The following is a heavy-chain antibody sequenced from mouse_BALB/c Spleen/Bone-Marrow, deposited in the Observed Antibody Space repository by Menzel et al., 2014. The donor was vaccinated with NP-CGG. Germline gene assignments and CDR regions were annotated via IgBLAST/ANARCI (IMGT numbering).Heavy chain of an antibody. CDR1: GYTFTNFW. CDR3: TRSLYYYPAY. V-gene: IGHV1S22*01. CDR2: VXPGSDTA. Sequence: LQQSGSELVRPGASVKLSCKASGYTFTNFWMHWVRQRPGQGLEWIGNVXPGSDTANYDEKFKSKATLTVDTSSSTAYMQLSSLTSEDSAVYYYTRSLYYYPAYWGQGTLVTVST. D-gene: IGHD1-1*01. J-gene: IGHJ3*01.